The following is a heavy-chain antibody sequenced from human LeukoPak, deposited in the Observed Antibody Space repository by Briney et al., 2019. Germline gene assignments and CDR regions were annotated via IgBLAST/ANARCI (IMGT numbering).Heavy chain of an antibody. CDR1: GFTFSSYW. CDR2: INSGGSST. V-gene: IGHV3-74*01. Sequence: GGSLRLSCAASGFTFSSYWMHWVRQAPGKGLVWVSRINSGGSSTSYADSVKGRFTISRDDAKNTLYLQMNSLRAEDTAVYYCAIDRTGYSSSWHAFDIWGQGTMVTVSS. CDR3: AIDRTGYSSSWHAFDI. D-gene: IGHD6-13*01. J-gene: IGHJ3*02.